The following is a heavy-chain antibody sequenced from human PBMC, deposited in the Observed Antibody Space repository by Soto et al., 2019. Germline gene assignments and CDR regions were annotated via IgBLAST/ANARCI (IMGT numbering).Heavy chain of an antibody. CDR2: ISSSSSYI. V-gene: IGHV3-21*01. D-gene: IGHD1-26*01. CDR3: ARENLVGATYSDY. J-gene: IGHJ4*02. Sequence: GGSLRLSCAASGFTFSSYSMNWARQAPGKGLEWVSSISSSSSYIYYADSVKGRFTISRDNAKNSLYLQMNSLRAEDTAVYYCARENLVGATYSDYWGQGTLVTV. CDR1: GFTFSSYS.